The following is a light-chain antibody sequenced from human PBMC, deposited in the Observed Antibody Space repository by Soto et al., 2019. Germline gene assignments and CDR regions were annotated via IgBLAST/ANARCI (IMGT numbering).Light chain of an antibody. Sequence: EIVLTQSPGTLSLSPGERATLSCRASQSVSRSFLAWYQQNPGQAPRLLIYGASSRATGIPDRFSGSGSGTDFTLTISRLEPEDFAVYFCHQYDSSPRTFGQGTKVEIK. J-gene: IGKJ1*01. CDR1: QSVSRSF. CDR3: HQYDSSPRT. V-gene: IGKV3-20*01. CDR2: GAS.